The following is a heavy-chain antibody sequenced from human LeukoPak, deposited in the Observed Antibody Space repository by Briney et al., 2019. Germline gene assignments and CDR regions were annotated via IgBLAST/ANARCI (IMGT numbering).Heavy chain of an antibody. D-gene: IGHD6-13*01. V-gene: IGHV4-31*03. CDR3: ARAGQLVLGSFDY. CDR2: IYYSGST. J-gene: IGHJ4*02. Sequence: SETLSLTCTVSGGSISSGGYYWSWIRQHPGKGPEWIGYIYYSGSTYYNPSLKSRVTISVDTSKNQFSLKLSSVTAADTAVYYCARAGQLVLGSFDYWGQGTLVTVSS. CDR1: GGSISSGGYY.